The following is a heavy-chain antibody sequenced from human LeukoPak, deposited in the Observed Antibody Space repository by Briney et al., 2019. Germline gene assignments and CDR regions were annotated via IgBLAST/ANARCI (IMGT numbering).Heavy chain of an antibody. CDR3: AREAPWAAAGTTGWFDP. J-gene: IGHJ5*02. D-gene: IGHD6-13*01. V-gene: IGHV3-11*01. CDR2: ISSSGSTI. CDR1: GFTFSDYY. Sequence: PGGSLRLSCAASGFTFSDYYMSWIRQAPGKGLEWVSYISSSGSTIYYADSVKGRFTISRDNAKNSLYLQMNSLRAEDTAVYYCAREAPWAAAGTTGWFDPWGQGTLVIVSS.